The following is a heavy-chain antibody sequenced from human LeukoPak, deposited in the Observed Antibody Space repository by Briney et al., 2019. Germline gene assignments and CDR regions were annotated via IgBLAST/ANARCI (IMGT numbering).Heavy chain of an antibody. CDR2: ISGSDGST. CDR1: GFTFSGYA. J-gene: IGHJ6*02. V-gene: IGHV3-23*01. Sequence: GGSLRLSCAASGFTFSGYAMSWVRQAPGRGLDWVSGISGSDGSTYYADSVKGRFTISRDNSKNTLYLQMNSLRAEDTAVYYCAKDVPDYYDSSGYYPLYYYGMDVWGQGTTVTASS. D-gene: IGHD3-22*01. CDR3: AKDVPDYYDSSGYYPLYYYGMDV.